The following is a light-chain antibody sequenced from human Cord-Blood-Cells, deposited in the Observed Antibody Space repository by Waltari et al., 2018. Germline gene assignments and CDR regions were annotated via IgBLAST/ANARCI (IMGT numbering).Light chain of an antibody. V-gene: IGLV2-23*01. J-gene: IGLJ3*02. CDR1: SSDVGSYNL. CDR3: CSYAGRWV. Sequence: QSALTQPASVSGSPGQSITISCTGTSSDVGSYNLVSWYQQHPGKAPKLMIYEGSKRPSGVSNRFAGYKSGNTASLTISGLQAEDEADYYCCSYAGRWVFGGGTKLTVL. CDR2: EGS.